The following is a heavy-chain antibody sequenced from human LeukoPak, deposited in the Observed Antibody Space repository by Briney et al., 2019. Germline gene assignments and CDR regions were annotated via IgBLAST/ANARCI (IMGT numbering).Heavy chain of an antibody. CDR2: ISGSGGST. V-gene: IGHV3-23*01. D-gene: IGHD3-10*01. Sequence: GGALRLSCAASGFTFSSCAMSWVRQAPGKGLEWVSAISGSGGSTYYADSVKGWFTISRDNSKNTLYLQMNSLRAEDTAVYYCAKDPSYYYGSGSDYFDSWGQGTLVTVSS. CDR1: GFTFSSCA. J-gene: IGHJ4*02. CDR3: AKDPSYYYGSGSDYFDS.